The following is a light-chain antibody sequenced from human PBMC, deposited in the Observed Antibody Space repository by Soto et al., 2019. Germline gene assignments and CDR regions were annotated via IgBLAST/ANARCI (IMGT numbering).Light chain of an antibody. CDR2: AAS. Sequence: IWMTQSPSXLSASTGDRVTISCRMSQGISSYLNWYQQKPGKAPKLLIYAASSLQSGVPSRFSGSGSGTDFTLTISSMQPEDFATYYCQQSYSTPPMYTFGQGTKVDNK. V-gene: IGKV1-39*01. J-gene: IGKJ2*01. CDR3: QQSYSTPPMYT. CDR1: QGISSY.